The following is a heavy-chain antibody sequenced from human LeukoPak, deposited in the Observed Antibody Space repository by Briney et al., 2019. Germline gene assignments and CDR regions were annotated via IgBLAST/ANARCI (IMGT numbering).Heavy chain of an antibody. Sequence: GESLKISCKGSGYSFTSYWIGWVRQMPGKGLEWMGIIYPGDSDTRYSPSFQGQVTISADKSISTAYLQWSGLKASDTAMYYCARALLWFGEKTPVLDYWGQGTLVTVSS. D-gene: IGHD3-10*01. J-gene: IGHJ4*02. V-gene: IGHV5-51*01. CDR3: ARALLWFGEKTPVLDY. CDR1: GYSFTSYW. CDR2: IYPGDSDT.